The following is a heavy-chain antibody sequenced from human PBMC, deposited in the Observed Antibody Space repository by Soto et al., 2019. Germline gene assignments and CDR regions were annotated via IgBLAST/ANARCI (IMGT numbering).Heavy chain of an antibody. CDR2: INPNSGGT. D-gene: IGHD5-18*01. Sequence: ASVKVSCTASGYTFTGYYMHWVRLAPGQGLEWMGWINPNSGGTNYAQKFQGWVTMTRDTSISTAYMELSRLRSDDTAVYYCARGPVQGYSYGYESVTFDYWGQGTLVTVSS. J-gene: IGHJ4*02. CDR3: ARGPVQGYSYGYESVTFDY. CDR1: GYTFTGYY. V-gene: IGHV1-2*04.